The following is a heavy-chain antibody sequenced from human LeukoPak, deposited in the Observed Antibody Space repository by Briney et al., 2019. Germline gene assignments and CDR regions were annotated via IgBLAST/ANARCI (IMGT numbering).Heavy chain of an antibody. J-gene: IGHJ4*02. CDR3: ARDYGDYDFDY. CDR1: GGSISSGSYY. V-gene: IGHV4-61*02. Sequence: SETLSLTCTVSGGSISSGSYYWSWIRQPAGKGLEWIGRIYTSGSTNYNPSLKSRVTISVDTSKNQFSLKLSSVTAADTAEYYCARDYGDYDFDYWGQGTLVTVSS. D-gene: IGHD4-17*01. CDR2: IYTSGST.